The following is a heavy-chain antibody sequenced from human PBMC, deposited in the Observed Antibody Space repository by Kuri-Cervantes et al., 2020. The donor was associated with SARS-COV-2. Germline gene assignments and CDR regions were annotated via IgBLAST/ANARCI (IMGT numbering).Heavy chain of an antibody. CDR2: IYYSGST. CDR3: ARQMMSSITVFGVVITRNWFDP. Sequence: GSLRLTCTVSGGSISSSSYYWGWIRQPPGKGLEWIGSIYYSGSTYYNPSLKSRVTISVDTSKNQFSLKLSSVTAADTAVYYCARQMMSSITVFGVVITRNWFDPWGQGTLVTVSS. J-gene: IGHJ5*02. CDR1: GGSISSSSYY. D-gene: IGHD3-3*01. V-gene: IGHV4-39*01.